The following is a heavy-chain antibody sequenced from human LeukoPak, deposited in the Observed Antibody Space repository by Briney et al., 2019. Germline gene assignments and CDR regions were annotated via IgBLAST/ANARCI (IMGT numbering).Heavy chain of an antibody. D-gene: IGHD1-7*01. CDR3: ASGRNVGITGTTGAFDI. Sequence: GGSLRLSCAASGFTFSSYSMNWVRQAPGKGVEWVSSITSSSSYIYYADSVKGRFTISRDNAKNSLYLQMNSLGDEDTAVYYCASGRNVGITGTTGAFDIWGQGTMVTVSS. J-gene: IGHJ3*02. V-gene: IGHV3-21*01. CDR2: ITSSSSYI. CDR1: GFTFSSYS.